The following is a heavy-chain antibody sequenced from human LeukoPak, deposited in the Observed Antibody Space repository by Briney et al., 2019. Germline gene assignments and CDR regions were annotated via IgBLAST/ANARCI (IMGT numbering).Heavy chain of an antibody. J-gene: IGHJ6*02. D-gene: IGHD4-11*01. V-gene: IGHV3-66*01. Sequence: GGSLRLSCAASGFTVSSNYMSWVRQAPGKGLEWVSVIYSGGGTYYADSVKGRFTISRDNSKNTLYLQMNSLRAEDTAVYYCARVRVTVTTIVYYYYYGMDVWGQGTTVTVSS. CDR3: ARVRVTVTTIVYYYYYGMDV. CDR2: IYSGGGT. CDR1: GFTVSSNY.